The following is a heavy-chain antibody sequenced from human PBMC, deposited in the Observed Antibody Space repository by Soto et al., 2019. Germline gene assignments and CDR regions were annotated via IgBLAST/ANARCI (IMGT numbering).Heavy chain of an antibody. CDR2: ISFDGDK. CDR1: GFSFSNSG. J-gene: IGHJ4*02. D-gene: IGHD2-8*02. Sequence: QVKSVESGGGVVQPGTSLRLSCTASGFSFSNSGIQWVRQTPGKGLEWVALISFDGDKYYVDSVKGRFTISRDNPTNTVYLQMNRLRPEDTGVYYCARDYARGWCQFWGQGTLVTVSS. V-gene: IGHV3-30*03. CDR3: ARDYARGWCQF.